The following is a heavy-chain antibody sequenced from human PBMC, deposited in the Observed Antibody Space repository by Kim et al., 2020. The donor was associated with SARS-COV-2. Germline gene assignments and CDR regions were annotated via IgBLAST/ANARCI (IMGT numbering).Heavy chain of an antibody. J-gene: IGHJ4*02. Sequence: SETLSLTCTVSGGSISSGGYYWSWIRQHPGEGLEWIGYIYYSGSTYYNPSLKSRVTISVDTSKNQFSLKLSSVTAADTAVYYCARDTPFRYRGFDYWGQGTLVTVSS. CDR2: IYYSGST. CDR3: ARDTPFRYRGFDY. D-gene: IGHD3-10*01. V-gene: IGHV4-31*03. CDR1: GGSISSGGYY.